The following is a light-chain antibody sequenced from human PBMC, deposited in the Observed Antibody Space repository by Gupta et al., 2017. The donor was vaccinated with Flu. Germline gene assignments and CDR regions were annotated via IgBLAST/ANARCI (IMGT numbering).Light chain of an antibody. CDR2: GAS. J-gene: IGKJ2*01. CDR1: QSVSSSY. CDR3: QQDGTSAKT. Sequence: GTLSLSPGERATLSCRASQSVSSSYLAWYQQKPGQAPRLLIYGASSRATGIPDRFSGSGSGTXFTLTIXILDPEDFAVYYCQQDGTSAKTFGXGNKLESK. V-gene: IGKV3-20*01.